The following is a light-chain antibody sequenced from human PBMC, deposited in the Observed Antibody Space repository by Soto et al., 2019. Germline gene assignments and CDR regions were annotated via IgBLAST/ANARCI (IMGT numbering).Light chain of an antibody. Sequence: EIVMTQSPGTLSVSPGERATLSCRASQSVSGNLAWYQQKPGQAPRLLIYGPSTRATGIPARFSGSGSGTEFTLTISSLQSEDFAVYHCQQYNNWPRTFGQGTKVEVK. J-gene: IGKJ1*01. CDR2: GPS. V-gene: IGKV3-15*01. CDR1: QSVSGN. CDR3: QQYNNWPRT.